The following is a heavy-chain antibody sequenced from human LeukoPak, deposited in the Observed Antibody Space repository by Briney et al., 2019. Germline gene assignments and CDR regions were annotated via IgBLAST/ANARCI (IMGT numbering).Heavy chain of an antibody. D-gene: IGHD4-23*01. Sequence: GGSLRLSCAASGFTFSSYSMNWVRQAPGKGLEWVSSISSSSSYIYYADSVKGRFTISRDNAKNSLYLQMNSLRAEDTAVYYCARIMDAVVTPGSDHWGQGTLVTVSS. CDR2: ISSSSSYI. V-gene: IGHV3-21*01. CDR3: ARIMDAVVTPGSDH. J-gene: IGHJ4*02. CDR1: GFTFSSYS.